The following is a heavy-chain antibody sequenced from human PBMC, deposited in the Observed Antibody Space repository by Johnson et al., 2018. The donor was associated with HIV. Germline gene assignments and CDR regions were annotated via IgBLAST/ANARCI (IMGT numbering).Heavy chain of an antibody. D-gene: IGHD1-26*01. CDR3: AKDAQGPLVRGAFDI. Sequence: QMQLVESGGGVVQPGRSLRLSCAASGFTFSSYAMHWVRQAPGKGLEWVAVISYDGSNKYYADSVKGRFTISRDNSKNSLYLQMNSLRTEDTALYYCAKDAQGPLVRGAFDIWGQGTIVTVSS. V-gene: IGHV3-30-3*01. CDR2: ISYDGSNK. J-gene: IGHJ3*02. CDR1: GFTFSSYA.